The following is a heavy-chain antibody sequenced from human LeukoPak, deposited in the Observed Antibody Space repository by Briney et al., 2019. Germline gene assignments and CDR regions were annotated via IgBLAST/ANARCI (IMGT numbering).Heavy chain of an antibody. J-gene: IGHJ6*03. Sequence: GGTLRLSCADSGFTLGNYGMTGVRQAPGKGLEWVSSVCISGENTYYADSVKGRFTISRDNSKDTLYLLMSRLRADDTAVYYCARGRGRTPSGYSSSMDAWGKGTTVTISS. CDR2: VCISGENT. CDR3: ARGRGRTPSGYSSSMDA. V-gene: IGHV3-23*01. CDR1: GFTLGNYG. D-gene: IGHD2-15*01.